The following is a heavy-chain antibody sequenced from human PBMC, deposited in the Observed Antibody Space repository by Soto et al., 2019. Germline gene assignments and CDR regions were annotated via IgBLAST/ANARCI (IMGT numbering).Heavy chain of an antibody. J-gene: IGHJ4*02. D-gene: IGHD3-22*01. CDR3: ARSYGGGYYDSSAPDY. CDR2: MNTNSGNT. V-gene: IGHV1-8*01. CDR1: GYTFTCYD. Sequence: GASVKVSCTASGYTFTCYDINWVRQATGQGLEWMGWMNTNSGNTGYAQKFQGRVTMTRNTSISTAYMELSSLRSEDTAVYYCARSYGGGYYDSSAPDYWGQGTLVTVSS.